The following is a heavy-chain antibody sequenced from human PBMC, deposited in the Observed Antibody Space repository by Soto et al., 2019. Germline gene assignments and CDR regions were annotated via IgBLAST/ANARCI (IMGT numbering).Heavy chain of an antibody. CDR1: GGSISSGDYY. CDR3: ASAPYGDYYYYYYGMDV. J-gene: IGHJ6*02. Sequence: SETLSLTCTVSGGSISSGDYYWSWIRQPPGKGLEWIGYIYYSGSTYYNPSLKSRVTISVDTSKNQFSLKLSPVTAADTAVYYCASAPYGDYYYYYYGMDVWGQGTTVTVSS. V-gene: IGHV4-30-4*01. D-gene: IGHD4-17*01. CDR2: IYYSGST.